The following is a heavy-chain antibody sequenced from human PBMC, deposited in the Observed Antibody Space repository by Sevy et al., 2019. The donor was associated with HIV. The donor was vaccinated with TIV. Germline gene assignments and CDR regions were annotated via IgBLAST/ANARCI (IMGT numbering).Heavy chain of an antibody. CDR1: GFTFSSYS. CDR2: IRSSSSYI. CDR3: ARDDVPAAITTYNWFDP. J-gene: IGHJ5*02. V-gene: IGHV3-21*01. Sequence: GGSLRLSCAASGFTFSSYSMNWVRQAPGKGLEWVSSIRSSSSYIYYADSVKGRFTISRDNAKNSLYLQMNSLGAEDTAVYYCARDDVPAAITTYNWFDPWGQGTLVTVSS. D-gene: IGHD2-2*01.